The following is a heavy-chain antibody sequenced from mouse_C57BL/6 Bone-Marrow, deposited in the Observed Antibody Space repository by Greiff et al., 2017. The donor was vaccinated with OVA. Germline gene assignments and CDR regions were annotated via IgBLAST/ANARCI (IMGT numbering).Heavy chain of an antibody. V-gene: IGHV1-61*01. Sequence: QVQLQQPGAELVRPGSSVKLSCKASGYTFTSYWMDWVQQRPGQGLEWIGNIYPSDSDTHYKHKFKDKATLSVDKSSSTAYLQRSSLTSEESAVYYSARGGLYGSYLDDWGQGTTLTVSS. CDR3: ARGGLYGSYLDD. CDR2: IYPSDSDT. CDR1: GYTFTSYW. J-gene: IGHJ2*01. D-gene: IGHD2-1*01.